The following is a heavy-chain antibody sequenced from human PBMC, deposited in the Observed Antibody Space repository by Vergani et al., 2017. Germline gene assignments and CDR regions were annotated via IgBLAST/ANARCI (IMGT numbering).Heavy chain of an antibody. CDR2: IITFFGTT. CDR3: ARGDYGILTVYRY. V-gene: IGHV1-69*13. Sequence: QVQLVQSGAEVKKPGSSVKVSCKASGGPFKNSAFSWVRQVPGQGLEWMGRIITFFGTTDYAQKFQGRFTIIADEFTKTVDMKLSSLRAEDTAIYYCARGDYGILTVYRYWGQGTLVTVSA. D-gene: IGHD3-9*01. J-gene: IGHJ4*02. CDR1: GGPFKNSA.